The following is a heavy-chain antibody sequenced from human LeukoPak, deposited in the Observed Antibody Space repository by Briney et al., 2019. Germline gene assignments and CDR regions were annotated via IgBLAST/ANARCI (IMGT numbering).Heavy chain of an antibody. J-gene: IGHJ4*02. CDR2: INGDGRTT. Sequence: PGGSLRLSCAASGFTFSSSWVHWVRQAPGKGLVWVSRINGDGRTTDYADSVKGRFTISRDNAKNTLFLQMYSLRGDDTAVYYCARAGQYYFEYWGQGILVTVSS. CDR3: ARAGQYYFEY. CDR1: GFTFSSSW. V-gene: IGHV3-74*01.